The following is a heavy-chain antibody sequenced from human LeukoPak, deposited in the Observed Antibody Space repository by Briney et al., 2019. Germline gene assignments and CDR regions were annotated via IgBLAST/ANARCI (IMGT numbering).Heavy chain of an antibody. J-gene: IGHJ5*02. V-gene: IGHV3-11*01. CDR2: ISSSGSTI. CDR3: ASLEWPLGFDP. D-gene: IGHD3-3*01. Sequence: GGSLRLSCAAPGFTFSDYYMSWIRQAPGKGLEWVSYISSSGSTIYYADSVKGRFPISRDNAKTSLYLQMNSLRAEDTAVYYCASLEWPLGFDPWGQGTLVTVSS. CDR1: GFTFSDYY.